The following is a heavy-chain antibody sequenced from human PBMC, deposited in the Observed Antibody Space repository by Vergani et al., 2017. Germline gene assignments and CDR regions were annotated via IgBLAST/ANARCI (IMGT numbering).Heavy chain of an antibody. CDR3: ARLSYDTNPYLQGGYDC. J-gene: IGHJ4*02. Sequence: EVQLLQSGGGVIQPGGSVRLSCAASGFTFSACPRTWVRQAPGKGLEWVSAISARYPSTYYADSVKGRFTISRDNTKNMLYLQMNSLRAEDTAVYYCARLSYDTNPYLQGGYDCWGQGTLVSVSS. V-gene: IGHV3-23*01. CDR1: GFTFSACP. CDR2: ISARYPST. D-gene: IGHD3-22*01.